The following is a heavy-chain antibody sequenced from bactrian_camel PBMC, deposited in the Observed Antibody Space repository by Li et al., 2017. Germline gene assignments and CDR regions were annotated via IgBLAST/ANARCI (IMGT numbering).Heavy chain of an antibody. D-gene: IGHD1*01. CDR2: TGSDGPT. CDR1: EHTYSRYH. J-gene: IGHJ4*01. V-gene: IGHV3S55*01. Sequence: HVQLVESGGGSVQAGGSLRLSCTAREHTYSRYHMGWFRQLPGKEREGVACTGSDGPTTYADSVKGRFTLSEDSASKTLYLQMDNLKPEDTAMYYCALGAMNWACRAPREAFFTYWGQGTQVTVS. CDR3: ALGAMNWACRAPREAFFTY.